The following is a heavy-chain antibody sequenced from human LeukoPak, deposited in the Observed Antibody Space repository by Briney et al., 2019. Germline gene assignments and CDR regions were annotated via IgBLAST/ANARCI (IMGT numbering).Heavy chain of an antibody. CDR1: GGSFSGYY. J-gene: IGHJ5*02. Sequence: SETLSLTCAVYGGSFSGYYWSWIRQPPGKGLEWIGEINHSGSTNYNPSLKSRVTISVDTSKNQFSLKLSSVTAADTAVYYCARGQAASGLRWFDPWGQGTLVTVSS. CDR2: INHSGST. CDR3: ARGQAASGLRWFDP. D-gene: IGHD6-13*01. V-gene: IGHV4-34*01.